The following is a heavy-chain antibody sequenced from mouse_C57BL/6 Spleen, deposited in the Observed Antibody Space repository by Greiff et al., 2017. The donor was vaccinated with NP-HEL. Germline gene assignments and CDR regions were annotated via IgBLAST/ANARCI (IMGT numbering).Heavy chain of an antibody. CDR2: IWWDDDK. Sequence: QVQLKESGPGILQPSQTLSLSCSFSGFSLSTFGMGVGWIRQPSGKGLEWLAHIWWDDDKYYNPALKSRLTISKDTSKNQVFLKIANVDTADTATYYCARIVSYYGSSLWFAYWGQGTLVTVSA. J-gene: IGHJ3*01. CDR1: GFSLSTFGMG. D-gene: IGHD1-1*01. CDR3: ARIVSYYGSSLWFAY. V-gene: IGHV8-8*01.